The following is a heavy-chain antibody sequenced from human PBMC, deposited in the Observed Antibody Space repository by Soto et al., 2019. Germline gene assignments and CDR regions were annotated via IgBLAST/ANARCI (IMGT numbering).Heavy chain of an antibody. D-gene: IGHD3-3*01. Sequence: QVQLVQSGAEVRKPGASVKVSCKASGYTFTRYFMHWVRQAPGQGRDWMGIINPNGGNTSYAQKLHGRVIMTRDTSKSTFYMELRSLSSEDPAVYYCARDFGATADYWGQGTLVSVSS. CDR1: GYTFTRYF. V-gene: IGHV1-46*01. CDR2: INPNGGNT. J-gene: IGHJ4*02. CDR3: ARDFGATADY.